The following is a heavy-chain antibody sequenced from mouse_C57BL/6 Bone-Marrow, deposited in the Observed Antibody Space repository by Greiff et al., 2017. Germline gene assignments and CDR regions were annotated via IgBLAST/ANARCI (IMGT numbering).Heavy chain of an antibody. J-gene: IGHJ3*01. CDR2: IDPSDSYT. Sequence: QVQLQQPGAELVRPGTSEKLSCKASGYTFTSYWMHWVKQRPGQGLEWIGVIDPSDSYTNYNQKFKGKATLTVDTSSSTAYMQLSSLTSEDSAVYYCARELIYYDYVAWFAYWGQGTLVTVSA. D-gene: IGHD2-4*01. CDR3: ARELIYYDYVAWFAY. CDR1: GYTFTSYW. V-gene: IGHV1-59*01.